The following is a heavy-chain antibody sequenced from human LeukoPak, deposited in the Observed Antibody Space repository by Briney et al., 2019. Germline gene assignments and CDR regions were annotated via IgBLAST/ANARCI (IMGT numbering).Heavy chain of an antibody. CDR1: GFTFSSYW. Sequence: PGGSLRLSCAASGFTFSSYWMSWVRQAPGKGLEWVANIKQDGSEKYYVGSVKGRFTISRGNAKNPLYLQMNSLRAEDTAVYYCAIPPLSGTGSSRPLAGIDVWGQGTTVTVSS. CDR3: AIPPLSGTGSSRPLAGIDV. V-gene: IGHV3-7*01. CDR2: IKQDGSEK. D-gene: IGHD3-10*01. J-gene: IGHJ6*02.